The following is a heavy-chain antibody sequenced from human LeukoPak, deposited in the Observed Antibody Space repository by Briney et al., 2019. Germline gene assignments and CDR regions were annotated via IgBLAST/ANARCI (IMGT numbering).Heavy chain of an antibody. CDR1: GFFVGNNH. CDR3: AKGSGSKIVGATGWFDP. V-gene: IGHV3-66*01. CDR2: IYNSGDT. D-gene: IGHD1-26*01. J-gene: IGHJ5*02. Sequence: GGSLRLSCAVSGFFVGNNHLAWVRQAPGQGLECVSTIYNSGDTFFADSVKGRFTISRDNSRNTVYLQMNSLRAEDTAVYYCAKGSGSKIVGATGWFDPWGQGTLVTVSS.